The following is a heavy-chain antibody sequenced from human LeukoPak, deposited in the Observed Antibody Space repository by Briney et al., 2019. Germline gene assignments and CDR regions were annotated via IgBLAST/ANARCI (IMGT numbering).Heavy chain of an antibody. V-gene: IGHV1-3*01. Sequence: EGSVKVSCKAAGYAFTSYAMHWVRQAPGQRLEWMGWINAGNGNTKYSQKFQGRVTITRDTSASTAYMELSSLRSEDTAVYYCARPQAVAGFDYWGQGTLVTVSS. CDR1: GYAFTSYA. CDR3: ARPQAVAGFDY. D-gene: IGHD6-19*01. J-gene: IGHJ4*02. CDR2: INAGNGNT.